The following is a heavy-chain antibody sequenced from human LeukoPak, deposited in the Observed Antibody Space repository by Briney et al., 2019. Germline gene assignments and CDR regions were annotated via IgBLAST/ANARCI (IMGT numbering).Heavy chain of an antibody. V-gene: IGHV5-51*01. D-gene: IGHD2-15*01. CDR2: IYPGDSDT. J-gene: IGHJ5*02. CDR1: GYSFTSYW. CDR3: ARHPDYCSGGRCSNANWFDP. Sequence: GESLKISCKGSGYSFTSYWIGWVRQMPGKGLEWMGIIYPGDSDTTYSPSFQGQVTISADKSINTAYLQWSSLKASDTAMYYCARHPDYCSGGRCSNANWFDPWGQGTLVTVSS.